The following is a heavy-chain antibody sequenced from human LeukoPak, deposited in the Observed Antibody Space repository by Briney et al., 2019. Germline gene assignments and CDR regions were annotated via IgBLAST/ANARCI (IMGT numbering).Heavy chain of an antibody. CDR3: AKEVRGVLVFDY. CDR1: GFTFSSYS. D-gene: IGHD3-10*01. Sequence: GGSLRLSCAASGFTFSSYSMNWVRQAPGKGLEWVSSISSSSSYIYYADSVKGRFTISRDNAKNSLYLQMNSLRAEDTAVYYCAKEVRGVLVFDYWGQGTLVTVSS. J-gene: IGHJ4*02. CDR2: ISSSSSYI. V-gene: IGHV3-21*01.